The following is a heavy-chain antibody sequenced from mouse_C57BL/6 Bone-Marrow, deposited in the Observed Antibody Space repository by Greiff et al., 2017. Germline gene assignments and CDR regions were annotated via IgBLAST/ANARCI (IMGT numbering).Heavy chain of an antibody. CDR2: ISNGGGST. CDR3: ARGNYYSNFPLY. V-gene: IGHV5-12*01. Sequence: EVKLVESGGGLVQPGGSLKLSCAASGFTFSDYYMYWVRQTPEKRLEWVAYISNGGGSTYYPATVKGRFTISRDNAKNTLYLQMSRLKSEDTAMYYCARGNYYSNFPLYWGQGTTLTVSS. CDR1: GFTFSDYY. J-gene: IGHJ2*01. D-gene: IGHD2-5*01.